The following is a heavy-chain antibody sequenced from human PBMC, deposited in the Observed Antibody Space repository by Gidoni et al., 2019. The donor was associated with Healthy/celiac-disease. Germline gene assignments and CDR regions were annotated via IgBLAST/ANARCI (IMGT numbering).Heavy chain of an antibody. V-gene: IGHV4-39*01. CDR3: ARLVVGAYYYDSSGYYYPDY. J-gene: IGHJ4*02. CDR2: IYYSGST. Sequence: QLQLQESGPGLVKSSETLSLTCTVSGGSISSSSYYWGWIRQPPGKGLEWIGSIYYSGSTYYNPSLKSRVTISVDTSKNQFSLKLSSVTAADTAVYYCARLVVGAYYYDSSGYYYPDYWGQGTLVTVSS. CDR1: GGSISSSSYY. D-gene: IGHD3-22*01.